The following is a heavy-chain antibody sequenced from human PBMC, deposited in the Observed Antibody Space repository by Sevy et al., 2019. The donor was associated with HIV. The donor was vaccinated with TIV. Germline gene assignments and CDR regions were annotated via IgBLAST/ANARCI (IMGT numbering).Heavy chain of an antibody. Sequence: GGSLRLSCAASGFTFRNYTMNWVRQAPGKGLQWVSSITSDSTYVFYADSLRGRFTISRDNAKNSLYLQMNSLRAEDTALYYCARDAGGGAPYYYYYGMDVWGPGTTVTVSS. CDR1: GFTFRNYT. J-gene: IGHJ6*02. D-gene: IGHD3-16*01. CDR3: ARDAGGGAPYYYYYGMDV. V-gene: IGHV3-21*01. CDR2: ITSDSTYV.